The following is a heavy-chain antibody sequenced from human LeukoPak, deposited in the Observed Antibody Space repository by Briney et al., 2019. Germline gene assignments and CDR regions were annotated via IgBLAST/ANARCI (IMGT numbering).Heavy chain of an antibody. V-gene: IGHV4-59*08. D-gene: IGHD2-8*01. CDR2: IYYTGMT. Sequence: SETLSLTCTVPDGSISNYFWSWIRQPPGKGLEWIGYIYYTGMTNSNPSLKSRVTISMDTSKNQFSLNLRSVTAADTAIYYCARYGRMVIMSKFSTGIDQWGQGTLVTVSS. CDR3: ARYGRMVIMSKFSTGIDQ. J-gene: IGHJ4*02. CDR1: DGSISNYF.